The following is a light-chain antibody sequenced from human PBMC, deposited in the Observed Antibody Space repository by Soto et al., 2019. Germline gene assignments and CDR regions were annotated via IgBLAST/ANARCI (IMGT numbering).Light chain of an antibody. CDR1: QSISSY. CDR2: AAS. V-gene: IGKV1-39*01. Sequence: DILMTQSPSSLSASVGDRVTITCRASQSISSYLNWYQQKPGKAPKLLIYAASSLQSGVPSRFSGSGSGTDLTLTISSLQPEDFATYYCQQSYSTPRTFGQGTKLEIK. CDR3: QQSYSTPRT. J-gene: IGKJ2*01.